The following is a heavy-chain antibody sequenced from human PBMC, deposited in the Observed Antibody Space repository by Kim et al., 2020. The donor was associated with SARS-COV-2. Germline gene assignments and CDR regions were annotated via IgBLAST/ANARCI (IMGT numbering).Heavy chain of an antibody. D-gene: IGHD6-13*01. Sequence: SETLSLTCAVYGGSFSGYYCSWIRQPPGKGLEWIGEINHSGSTNYNPSLKSRVTISVDTSKNQFSLKLSSVTAADTAVYYCARGKIAAAVDLWGRGTLVTVSS. CDR1: GGSFSGYY. V-gene: IGHV4-34*01. CDR2: INHSGST. CDR3: ARGKIAAAVDL. J-gene: IGHJ2*01.